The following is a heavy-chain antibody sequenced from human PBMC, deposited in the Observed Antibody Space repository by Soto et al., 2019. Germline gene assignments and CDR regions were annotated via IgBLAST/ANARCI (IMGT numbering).Heavy chain of an antibody. CDR2: IYYSGST. D-gene: IGHD3-9*01. J-gene: IGHJ5*02. CDR3: ARVLRYFDGTNWFDP. Sequence: SETLSLTCTVSGGSISSGGYYWSWIRQHPGKGLEWIGYIYYSGSTYYNPSLKSRVTISVDTSKNQFSLKLSSVTAADTAVYYCARVLRYFDGTNWFDPWGQGTLVTVSS. V-gene: IGHV4-31*03. CDR1: GGSISSGGYY.